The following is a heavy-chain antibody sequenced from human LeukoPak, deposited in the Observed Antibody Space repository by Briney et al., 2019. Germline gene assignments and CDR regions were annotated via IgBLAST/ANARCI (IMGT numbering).Heavy chain of an antibody. Sequence: SETLSLTCTVSGGSISSSSYYWGWIRQPPGKGLEWIGSIYYSGSTYYNPSLKSRVTISVDTSKNQFSLKLSSVTAADTAVYYCAREPGGYYSFDYWGQGTLVTVSS. V-gene: IGHV4-39*07. CDR2: IYYSGST. CDR3: AREPGGYYSFDY. D-gene: IGHD3-22*01. CDR1: GGSISSSSYY. J-gene: IGHJ4*02.